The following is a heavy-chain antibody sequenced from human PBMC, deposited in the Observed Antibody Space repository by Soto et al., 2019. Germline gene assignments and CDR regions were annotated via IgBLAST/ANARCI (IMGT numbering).Heavy chain of an antibody. V-gene: IGHV4-39*01. CDR1: GGSITSSSYY. J-gene: IGHJ4*02. CDR3: VCSLGPTTGIDY. CDR2: MRYSGET. D-gene: IGHD1-26*01. Sequence: SATLSLTCTVSGGSITSSSYYWGWVRQPPGKGFEWIGNMRYSGETHSDPSLQSRVTISVDTPKSQFSLSLTSVTAADTAIYFCVCSLGPTTGIDYWGQGSLVTVSS.